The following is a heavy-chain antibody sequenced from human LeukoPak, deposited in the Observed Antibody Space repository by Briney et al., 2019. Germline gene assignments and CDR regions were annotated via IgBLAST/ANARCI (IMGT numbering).Heavy chain of an antibody. CDR1: GFTFSNAW. D-gene: IGHD2-2*01. V-gene: IGHV3-11*01. Sequence: KAGGSLRLSCAASGFTFSNAWMSWVRQAPGKGLEWVSYISSSGSTIYYADSVKGRFTISRDNSRDRIYLQMNSLRTDDTAVYYCARLQPLVIPAAKPGFDYWGQGTLVTVSS. J-gene: IGHJ4*02. CDR3: ARLQPLVIPAAKPGFDY. CDR2: ISSSGSTI.